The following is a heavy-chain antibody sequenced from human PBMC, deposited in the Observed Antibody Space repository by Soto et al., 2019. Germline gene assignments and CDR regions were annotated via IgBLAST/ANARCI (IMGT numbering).Heavy chain of an antibody. J-gene: IGHJ4*02. CDR2: IKSEPDGGTI. CDR1: GFTFSNAW. V-gene: IGHV3-15*05. CDR3: PTSRQSEKLYFDY. Sequence: GGSLRLSCAASGFTFSNAWMTWVRQAPGKGLEWVGQIKSEPDGGTIDYATPVKGRFTSSRDDSKNTLYLQMNNLNTEDTGVYYCPTSRQSEKLYFDYLGQGILVAVSS.